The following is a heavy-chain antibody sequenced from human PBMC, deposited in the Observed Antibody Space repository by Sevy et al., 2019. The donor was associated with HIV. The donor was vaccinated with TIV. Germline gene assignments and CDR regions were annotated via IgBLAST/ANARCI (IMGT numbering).Heavy chain of an antibody. CDR1: GGSISSGDYY. V-gene: IGHV4-30-4*01. D-gene: IGHD5-18*01. CDR3: ARAYSYGLWWFDP. CDR2: IYYSGST. J-gene: IGHJ5*02. Sequence: SETLSLTCTVSGGSISSGDYYWSWIRQPSGKGLEWIGYIYYSGSTYYNPSLKSRVTISVDTSKNQFSLKLSSVTAADTAVYYCARAYSYGLWWFDPWGQGTLVTVSS.